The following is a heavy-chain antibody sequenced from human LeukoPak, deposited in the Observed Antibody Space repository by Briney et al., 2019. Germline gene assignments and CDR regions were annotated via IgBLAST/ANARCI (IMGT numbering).Heavy chain of an antibody. J-gene: IGHJ5*02. CDR3: ARGRQVDTAMLGRNWFDP. CDR1: GYTFTGYY. Sequence: ASVKVSCKASGYTFTGYYMHWVRQAPGQGLEWMEWINPNSGGTNYAQKFQGWVTMTRDTSISTAYMELSRLRSDDTAVYYCARGRQVDTAMLGRNWFDPWGQGTLVTVSS. V-gene: IGHV1-2*04. CDR2: INPNSGGT. D-gene: IGHD5-18*01.